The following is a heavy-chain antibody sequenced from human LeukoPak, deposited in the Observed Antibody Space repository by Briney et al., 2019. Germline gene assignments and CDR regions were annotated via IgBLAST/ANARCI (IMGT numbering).Heavy chain of an antibody. CDR1: VFTFSSYS. V-gene: IGHV3-21*01. CDR2: ISSSSSYI. J-gene: IGHJ4*02. D-gene: IGHD3-3*01. CDR3: ARSDYDFWSGYLYYFDY. Sequence: GGSLRLSCAASVFTFSSYSMNWVRQAPGKGLEWVSSISSSSSYIYYADSVKGRFTISRDNAKNSLYLQMNSLRAEDTAVYYCARSDYDFWSGYLYYFDYWGQGTLVTVSS.